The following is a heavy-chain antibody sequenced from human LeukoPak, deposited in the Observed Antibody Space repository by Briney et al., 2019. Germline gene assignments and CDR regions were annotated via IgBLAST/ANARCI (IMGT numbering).Heavy chain of an antibody. J-gene: IGHJ6*04. CDR3: AELGITMIGGV. Sequence: KTSETLSLTCSVSGVSISRNSYYWGWFRQPPGKGLEWIGSINYSGSTYYNPSLKSRVTVSLDTSKNQFSLKLSSVAAADTAVYYCAELGITMIGGVWGKGTTVTISS. CDR2: INYSGST. V-gene: IGHV4-39*01. CDR1: GVSISRNSYY. D-gene: IGHD3-10*02.